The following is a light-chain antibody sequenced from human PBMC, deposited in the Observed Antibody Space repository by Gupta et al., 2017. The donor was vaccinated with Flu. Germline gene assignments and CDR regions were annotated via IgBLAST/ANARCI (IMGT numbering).Light chain of an antibody. Sequence: IYQGTRRSAGIPERSSASSSGNTATLTISGTQAVDEADYYCQVWDSSAVVFGGGTKLTVL. J-gene: IGLJ2*01. CDR3: QVWDSSAVV. V-gene: IGLV3-1*01. CDR2: QGT.